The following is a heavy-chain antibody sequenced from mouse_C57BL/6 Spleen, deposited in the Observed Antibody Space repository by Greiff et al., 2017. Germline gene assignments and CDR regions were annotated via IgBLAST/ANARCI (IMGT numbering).Heavy chain of an antibody. Sequence: EVQLQQSGPELVKPGASVKISCKASGYTFTDYYMNWVQQSHGKSLEWIGDINPNNGGTSYNQKLKGKATLTVDKSSSTAYMELRSLTSEDSAVYYCARYYGNYPYYFDDWGQGTTLTVAS. CDR2: INPNNGGT. J-gene: IGHJ2*01. D-gene: IGHD2-1*01. CDR3: ARYYGNYPYYFDD. CDR1: GYTFTDYY. V-gene: IGHV1-26*01.